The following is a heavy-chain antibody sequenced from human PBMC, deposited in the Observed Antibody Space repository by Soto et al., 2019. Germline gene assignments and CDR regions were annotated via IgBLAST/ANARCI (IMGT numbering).Heavy chain of an antibody. D-gene: IGHD6-19*01. J-gene: IGHJ4*02. CDR1: GFTFSSYA. CDR2: ISGSGGST. V-gene: IGHV3-23*01. Sequence: GGSLRLSCAASGFTFSSYAMSWVRQAPGKGLEWVSAISGSGGSTYYADSVKGRFTISRDNSKNTLYLQMNSLRAEDTAVYYCAKGVRYSSGWYDPLFDYWGQGTLVTVSS. CDR3: AKGVRYSSGWYDPLFDY.